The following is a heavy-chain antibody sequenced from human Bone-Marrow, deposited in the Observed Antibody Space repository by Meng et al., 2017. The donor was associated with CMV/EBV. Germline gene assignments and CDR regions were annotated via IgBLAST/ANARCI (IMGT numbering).Heavy chain of an antibody. V-gene: IGHV1-69*05. CDR2: IIPIFGTA. CDR3: ARGRLVGATPSAFDI. J-gene: IGHJ3*02. Sequence: SSVKVSCKASGGTFSSYAISWVRQAPGQGLEWMGGIIPIFGTANYAQKFQGRVTITTDESTSTAYMELSSLRSEDTAVYYCARGRLVGATPSAFDIWGQGTMVTVSS. D-gene: IGHD1-26*01. CDR1: GGTFSSYA.